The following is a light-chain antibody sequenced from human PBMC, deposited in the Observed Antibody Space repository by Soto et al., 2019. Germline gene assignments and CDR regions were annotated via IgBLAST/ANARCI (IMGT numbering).Light chain of an antibody. CDR2: NAS. CDR3: QQYNDKWT. V-gene: IGKV1-5*03. Sequence: DIQMTQSPSTLSASVGDSVTITCRARQSISSWLAWYQQKPGKAPNILIYNASTLQSGVPSRFSGSGSGTDFTRAISSLQPDDSATYYCQQYNDKWTFGQGPKVEIK. CDR1: QSISSW. J-gene: IGKJ1*01.